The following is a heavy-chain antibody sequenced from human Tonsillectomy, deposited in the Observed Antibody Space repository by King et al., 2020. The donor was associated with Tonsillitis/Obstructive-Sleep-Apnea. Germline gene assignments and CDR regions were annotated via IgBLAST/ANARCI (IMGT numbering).Heavy chain of an antibody. CDR2: IDYSGST. J-gene: IGHJ4*02. V-gene: IGHV4-59*01. D-gene: IGHD6-19*01. CDR3: ARDEGSRGWYYY. CDR1: GGSISSYY. Sequence: VQLQESGPGLVKPSETLSLTCTVSGGSISSYYWSWIRQPPGKGLEWIGYIDYSGSTNYNPSLKSRVTISVDTSKNQFSLKLSSVTAADTAVYYCARDEGSRGWYYYWGQGTLVTVSS.